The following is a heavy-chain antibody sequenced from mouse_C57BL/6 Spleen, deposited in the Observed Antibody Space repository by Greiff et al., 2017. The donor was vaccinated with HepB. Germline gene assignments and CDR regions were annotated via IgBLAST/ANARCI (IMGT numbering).Heavy chain of an antibody. CDR3: ARPAVGYAMDY. J-gene: IGHJ4*01. CDR1: GFTFSDYG. V-gene: IGHV5-17*01. CDR2: ISSGSSTI. D-gene: IGHD1-1*01. Sequence: EVQRVESGGGLVKPGGSLKLSCAASGFTFSDYGMHWVRQAPEKGLEWVAYISSGSSTIYYANTVKGRFTISRDNAKNTLFLQMTSLRSEDTAMYYCARPAVGYAMDYWGQGTSVTVSS.